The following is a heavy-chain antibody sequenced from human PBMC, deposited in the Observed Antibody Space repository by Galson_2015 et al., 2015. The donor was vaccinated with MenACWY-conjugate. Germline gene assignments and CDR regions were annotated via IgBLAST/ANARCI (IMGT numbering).Heavy chain of an antibody. D-gene: IGHD1-14*01. V-gene: IGHV3-23*01. CDR3: AKGWRNLDV. CDR1: GFTFGIYT. J-gene: IGHJ6*04. Sequence: SLRLSCAASGFTFGIYTMNWVRQAPGKGLDWVSSIGASGAGRDTYYADSVKGRFTVSRDNSKNMLYLQMSTLRVEDTAVYFCAKGWRNLDVWGKGTTVTVSS. CDR2: IGASGAGRDT.